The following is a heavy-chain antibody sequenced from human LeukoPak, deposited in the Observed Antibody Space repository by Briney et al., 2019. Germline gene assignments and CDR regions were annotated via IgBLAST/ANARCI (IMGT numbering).Heavy chain of an antibody. CDR3: ARGPRITLIRGGQWYYYMDV. D-gene: IGHD3-10*01. CDR2: INPSGGST. CDR1: GYTFTIYY. V-gene: IGHV1-46*01. Sequence: GASVKVSCTASGYTFTIYYIHWVRQAPGQGLEWMGLINPSGGSTNYAQKFQGRVTMTRDTSTSTVYMELSSLRSEDTAVYYCARGPRITLIRGGQWYYYMDVWGKGTTVTISS. J-gene: IGHJ6*03.